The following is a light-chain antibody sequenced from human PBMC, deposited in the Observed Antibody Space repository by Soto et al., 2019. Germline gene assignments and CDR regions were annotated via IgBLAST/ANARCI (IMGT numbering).Light chain of an antibody. CDR3: QQYDYYPYT. V-gene: IGKV1-5*03. Sequence: DIQMTQSPSTLSASVGDRVTITCRASQSISSWLAWYQQKSGEAPKILIYKASSLESGVPSWFSGSGSGTEFTLTISSLQPDDFATYYCQQYDYYPYTFGQGTKLEIK. CDR2: KAS. CDR1: QSISSW. J-gene: IGKJ2*01.